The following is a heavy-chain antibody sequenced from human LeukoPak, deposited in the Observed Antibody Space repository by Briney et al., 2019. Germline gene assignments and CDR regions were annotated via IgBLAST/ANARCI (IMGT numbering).Heavy chain of an antibody. V-gene: IGHV3-30*18. Sequence: GGSLRLSCAASGFTFSSYGMHWVREAPGKGLEWVAVISYDGSNKYYADSVKGRFTISRDNSKNTLYLQMNSLRAEDTAVYYCAKDDSSGCYDYWDQGTLVTVSS. J-gene: IGHJ4*02. CDR3: AKDDSSGCYDY. CDR2: ISYDGSNK. CDR1: GFTFSSYG. D-gene: IGHD6-19*01.